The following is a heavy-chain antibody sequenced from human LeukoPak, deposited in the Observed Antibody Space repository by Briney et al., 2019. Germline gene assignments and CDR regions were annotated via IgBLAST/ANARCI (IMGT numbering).Heavy chain of an antibody. CDR1: GFTFSSYG. V-gene: IGHV3-23*01. CDR2: IGGSGGST. J-gene: IGHJ4*02. Sequence: RPGGSLRLSCAASGFTFSSYGMSWVRQPPGKGLEWVSAIGGSGGSTYYADSVKGRFTISRDNSKNTLYLQMNSLRAEDTAVYYCAKDSAPLLGYCSSNSCYAVRVYFDYWGQGTLVTVSS. D-gene: IGHD2-2*01. CDR3: AKDSAPLLGYCSSNSCYAVRVYFDY.